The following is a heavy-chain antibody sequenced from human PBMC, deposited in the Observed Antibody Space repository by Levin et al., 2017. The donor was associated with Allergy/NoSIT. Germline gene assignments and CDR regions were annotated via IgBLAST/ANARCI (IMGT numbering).Heavy chain of an antibody. J-gene: IGHJ4*02. CDR2: INSDGSST. Sequence: GGSLRLSCAASGFTFSSYWMHWVRQAPGKGLVWVSRINSDGSSTSYADSVKGRFTISRDNAKNTLYLQMNSLRAEDTAVYYCARQSRRYVWGSYRYTPDRGLDYWGQGTLVTVSS. V-gene: IGHV3-74*01. CDR3: ARQSRRYVWGSYRYTPDRGLDY. CDR1: GFTFSSYW. D-gene: IGHD3-16*02.